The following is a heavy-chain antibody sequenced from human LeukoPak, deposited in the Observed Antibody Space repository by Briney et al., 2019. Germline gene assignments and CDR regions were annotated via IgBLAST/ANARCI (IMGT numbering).Heavy chain of an antibody. J-gene: IGHJ4*02. CDR3: AKEVLGGNYGDYAVDY. CDR2: ISSDGNRN. CDR1: GFTFSYYA. Sequence: GGSLRLSCASSGFTFSYYAMHWVRQAPGKGLEWVALISSDGNRNNYADSVKGRFTISRDNSKNTLDLQMHSLRAEDTALYYCAKEVLGGNYGDYAVDYWGQGTLVTVS. D-gene: IGHD4-17*01. V-gene: IGHV3-30*04.